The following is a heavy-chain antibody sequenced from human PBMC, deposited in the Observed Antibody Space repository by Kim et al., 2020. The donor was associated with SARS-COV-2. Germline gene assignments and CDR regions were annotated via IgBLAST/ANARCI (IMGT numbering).Heavy chain of an antibody. CDR3: AKGRPSSSSWYVEFDR. V-gene: IGHV3-30*18. Sequence: GGSLRLSCAASGFTFNDFGMHWVRQAPGKGLEWVAAISYDGSHKYYTDSVRARFTISRDNSKNTLYLQMNSLRTEDTAVYFCAKGRPSSSSWYVEFDRWGQGTLVTVSS. D-gene: IGHD6-13*01. J-gene: IGHJ5*02. CDR1: GFTFNDFG. CDR2: ISYDGSHK.